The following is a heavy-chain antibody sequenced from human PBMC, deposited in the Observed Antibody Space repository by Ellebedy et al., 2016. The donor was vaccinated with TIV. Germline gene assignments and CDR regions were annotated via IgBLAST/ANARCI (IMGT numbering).Heavy chain of an antibody. D-gene: IGHD6-19*01. J-gene: IGHJ4*02. V-gene: IGHV3-30*18. CDR2: ISYDGSNK. Sequence: GGSLRLSXAASGFTFSSYGMHWVRQAPGKGLEWVAVISYDGSNKYYADSVKGRFTISRDNSKNTLYLQMNSLRAEDTAVYYCAKEVEWLVLGYYFDYWGQGTLVTVSS. CDR1: GFTFSSYG. CDR3: AKEVEWLVLGYYFDY.